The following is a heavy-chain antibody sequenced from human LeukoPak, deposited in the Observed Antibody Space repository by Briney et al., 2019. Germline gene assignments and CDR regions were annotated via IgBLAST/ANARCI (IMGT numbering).Heavy chain of an antibody. Sequence: GGSLRLSCAASGFTFSSYWMSWVRQAPGKGLEWVANIKQDGSEKYYVDSVEGRFTISRDNAKNSLYLQMNSLRAEDTAVYYCAREVGYCSSTSCYLDYWGQGTLVTVSS. D-gene: IGHD2-2*01. J-gene: IGHJ4*02. CDR3: AREVGYCSSTSCYLDY. CDR2: IKQDGSEK. V-gene: IGHV3-7*01. CDR1: GFTFSSYW.